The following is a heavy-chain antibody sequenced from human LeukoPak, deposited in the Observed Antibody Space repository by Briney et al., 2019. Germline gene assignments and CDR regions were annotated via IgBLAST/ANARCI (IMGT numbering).Heavy chain of an antibody. CDR1: GGSISSYY. J-gene: IGHJ6*02. CDR2: IYTSGST. D-gene: IGHD2-2*01. Sequence: PSETLSLTCTVSGGSISSYYWSWIRQPAGKGLEWIGRIYTSGSTNYNPSLKSRVTMSVDTSKNQFSLKLSSVTAADTAVYYCARDERGLEXCSSTSCYHVSYYGMDVWGQGTTVTVSS. CDR3: ARDERGLEXCSSTSCYHVSYYGMDV. V-gene: IGHV4-4*07.